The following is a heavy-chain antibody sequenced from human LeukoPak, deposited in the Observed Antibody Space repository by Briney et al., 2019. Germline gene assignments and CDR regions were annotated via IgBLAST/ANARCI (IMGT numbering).Heavy chain of an antibody. J-gene: IGHJ4*02. CDR3: AKHYMGSSYNHALDC. D-gene: IGHD3-10*01. CDR2: IFYSGTT. Sequence: SETLSLTCTVSGGSINSSSYYWGWIRQPPGKGLEWIGSIFYSGTTYYNPSLKSRVTISVDTSKNQFSLNLSSVTAADTALYYCAKHYMGSSYNHALDCWGQGTLVTVSS. V-gene: IGHV4-39*01. CDR1: GGSINSSSYY.